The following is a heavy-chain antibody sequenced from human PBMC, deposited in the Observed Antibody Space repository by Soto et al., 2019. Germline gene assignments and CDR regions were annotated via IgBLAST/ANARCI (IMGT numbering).Heavy chain of an antibody. J-gene: IGHJ6*02. CDR2: ITFSGNTV. Sequence: SCAASGFTFRDSYMSWIRQAPGKGLEWISYITFSGNTVYYADSLKGRFTISRDNAKNSLYLQMNRLRAEDTAVYYCARVSWREKYGMDVWGQGTTVTVSS. V-gene: IGHV3-11*01. CDR1: GFTFRDSY. CDR3: ARVSWREKYGMDV.